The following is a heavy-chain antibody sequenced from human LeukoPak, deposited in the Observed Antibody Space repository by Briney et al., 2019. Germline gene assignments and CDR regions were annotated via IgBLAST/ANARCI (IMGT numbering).Heavy chain of an antibody. CDR1: GFRLGDYW. CDR2: IKFDGSEI. Sequence: GGSLRLSCAASGFRLGDYWMTWVRQAPGKGLECVGNIKFDGSEIYYRDSVRGRFTISRDNAKNSLYLQMNSLRVEDTGVYYCTRDLNQDSSGWGQGTLVP. D-gene: IGHD3-22*01. CDR3: TRDLNQDSSG. J-gene: IGHJ4*01. V-gene: IGHV3-7*01.